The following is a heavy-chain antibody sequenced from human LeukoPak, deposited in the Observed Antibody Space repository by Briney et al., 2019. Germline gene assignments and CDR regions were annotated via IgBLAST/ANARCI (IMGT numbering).Heavy chain of an antibody. D-gene: IGHD6-19*01. CDR1: GYTFTTQH. V-gene: IGHV1-46*01. Sequence: GASVTVSCTSSGYTFTTQHMHWERQAPGQGLEWMGIINPSGDSTIYARKFQGRVIMTRDTSTSTVYMELSSLRSEDTAVYYCARRDSSGLYFDYWGQGTLVTVSS. J-gene: IGHJ4*02. CDR2: INPSGDST. CDR3: ARRDSSGLYFDY.